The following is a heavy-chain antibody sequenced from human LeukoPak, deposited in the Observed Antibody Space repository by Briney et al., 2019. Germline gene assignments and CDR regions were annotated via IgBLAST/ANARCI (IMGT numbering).Heavy chain of an antibody. Sequence: SETLSLACTVSGGPIDRHYWSWIRQPPGKGLEWIGYVFYPGSTNYNPSLKSRVTMSLDTSRDQFSLRLTSVTAADTAIYYCASRPAGSTWYGVFDYWSQGTLVTVSS. CDR2: VFYPGST. D-gene: IGHD6-13*01. CDR1: GGPIDRHY. J-gene: IGHJ4*02. CDR3: ASRPAGSTWYGVFDY. V-gene: IGHV4-59*11.